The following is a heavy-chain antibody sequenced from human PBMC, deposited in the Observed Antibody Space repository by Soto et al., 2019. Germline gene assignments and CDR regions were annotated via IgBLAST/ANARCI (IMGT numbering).Heavy chain of an antibody. J-gene: IGHJ3*02. CDR3: AKGSGDDDFDI. V-gene: IGHV3-9*01. CDR2: ISWNSGSI. CDR1: GFTFDDYA. Sequence: EVQLVESGGGLVQPGRSLRLSCAASGFTFDDYAMHWVRQAPGKGLEWVSGISWNSGSIGYADSVKGRFTISRDNAKNSRYLQMNSLRAEDTALYYCAKGSGDDDFDIWGQGTMVTVSS. D-gene: IGHD1-26*01.